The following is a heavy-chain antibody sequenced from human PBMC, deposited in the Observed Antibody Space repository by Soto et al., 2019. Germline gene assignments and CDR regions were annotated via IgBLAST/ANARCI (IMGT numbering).Heavy chain of an antibody. CDR1: GGSISSGDYY. CDR2: IYYSGST. D-gene: IGHD3-9*01. Sequence: SETLSLTCTVSGGSISSGDYYWSWIRQPPGKGLEWIGYIYYSGSTYYNPSLKSRVSISVDTSKNQFSLKLSSVTAADTAVYYCARENDILTGSLDYWGQGTLVTVSS. CDR3: ARENDILTGSLDY. V-gene: IGHV4-30-4*01. J-gene: IGHJ4*02.